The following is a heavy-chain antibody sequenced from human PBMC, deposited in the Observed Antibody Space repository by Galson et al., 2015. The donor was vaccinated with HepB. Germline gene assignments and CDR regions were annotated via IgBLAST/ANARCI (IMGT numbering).Heavy chain of an antibody. CDR2: TYYRSKWIY. Sequence: SVSSNYAVWNWIRQSPSRGLEWLGRTYYRSKWIYDYAESVKSRITITPDTSKNLVSLQLHSVTPADAAVYYCAYGVDVWGQGTTVTVSS. V-gene: IGHV6-1*01. CDR3: AYGVDV. J-gene: IGHJ6*02. CDR1: SVSSNYAV.